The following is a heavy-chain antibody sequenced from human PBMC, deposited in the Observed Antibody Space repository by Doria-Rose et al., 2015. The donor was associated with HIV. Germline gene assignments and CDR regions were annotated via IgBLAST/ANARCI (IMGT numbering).Heavy chain of an antibody. Sequence: VQLQQWGAGLLKPSEPLSLTCAVYGGSFSGYYWSWIRQSPGKGLQWIGEINHSGNSNYNPSLNSRVTVSVDTSKNQFSLKLRSVTAAGTAVYYCARRPPYSSSWKYWGQGTLVTVSS. V-gene: IGHV4-34*01. CDR3: ARRPPYSSSWKY. CDR2: INHSGNS. D-gene: IGHD6-13*01. CDR1: GGSFSGYY. J-gene: IGHJ4*02.